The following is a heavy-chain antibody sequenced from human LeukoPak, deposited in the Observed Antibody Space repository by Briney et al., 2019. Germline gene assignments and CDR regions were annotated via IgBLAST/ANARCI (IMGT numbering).Heavy chain of an antibody. Sequence: SETLSLTCGVSGGSLSFYYWSWIRQSPGKGLEWIAEISQNGDSNYNMSLKSRVTISLDKSKNQFSLKLSSVTAADTAVYYCAGREQQRTYYYYYYMDVWGKGTTVTISS. J-gene: IGHJ6*03. CDR1: GGSLSFYY. CDR3: AGREQQRTYYYYYYMDV. D-gene: IGHD6-13*01. V-gene: IGHV4-34*01. CDR2: ISQNGDS.